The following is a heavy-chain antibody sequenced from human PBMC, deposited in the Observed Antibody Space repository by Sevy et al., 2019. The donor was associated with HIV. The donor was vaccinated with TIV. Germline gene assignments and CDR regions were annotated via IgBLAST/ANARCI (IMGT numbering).Heavy chain of an antibody. CDR3: ARDYPMTYIDYYGMDV. J-gene: IGHJ6*02. V-gene: IGHV3-21*01. CDR1: GFTFSSYS. CDR2: ISSSSSYI. D-gene: IGHD2-21*02. Sequence: GGSLRLSCAASGFTFSSYSMNWVRQAPGKGLEWVSSISSSSSYIYYADSVKGRFTIYRDNAKNTLYLQMNSLRAEDTAVYYCARDYPMTYIDYYGMDVWGQGTTVTVSS.